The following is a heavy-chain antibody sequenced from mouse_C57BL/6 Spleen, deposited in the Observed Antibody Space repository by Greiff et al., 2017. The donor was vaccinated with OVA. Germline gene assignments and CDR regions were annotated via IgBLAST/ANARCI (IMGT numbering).Heavy chain of an antibody. D-gene: IGHD1-1*01. V-gene: IGHV14-1*01. J-gene: IGHJ4*01. CDR2: IDPEDGDT. CDR3: TKGHGSSYDAMDY. Sequence: VQLKESGAELVRPGASVKLSCTASGFNIKDYYMHWVKQRPEQGLEWIGRIDPEDGDTESAPKFPGKATMTADTSSNTAYLQLSSLTSEDTAVYYCTKGHGSSYDAMDYWGQGTSVTVSS. CDR1: GFNIKDYY.